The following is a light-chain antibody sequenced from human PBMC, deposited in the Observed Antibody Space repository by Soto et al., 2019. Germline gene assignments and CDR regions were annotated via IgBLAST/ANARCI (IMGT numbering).Light chain of an antibody. CDR3: QQSYSTPPLT. V-gene: IGKV1-39*01. J-gene: IGKJ4*01. CDR2: AAS. CDR1: QSISSY. Sequence: DIQMTQSPSSLSASVGDRVTITCRASQSISSYLNWYQQKPGKAPKLLIYAASSLQSGVPSRFSGSGSGTDLTLTISSLQPEDFATYYCQQSYSTPPLTFGARTKVEIK.